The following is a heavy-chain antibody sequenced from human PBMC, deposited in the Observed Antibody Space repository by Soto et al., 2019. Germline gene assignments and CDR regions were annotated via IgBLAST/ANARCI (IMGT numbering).Heavy chain of an antibody. J-gene: IGHJ4*02. D-gene: IGHD3-22*01. CDR1: GFAFSNAW. CDR2: FKSKSDGGTS. Sequence: VQLEESGGGLVEPGGSLRLSCVASGFAFSNAWMNWVRQAPGGGLEWVARFKSKSDGGTSDYAAPVKGRFIISRDDSKNTLSLQMNSLRNEDTAVYYCATDFYDSSGFRFWGQGTQVTVSS. CDR3: ATDFYDSSGFRF. V-gene: IGHV3-15*07.